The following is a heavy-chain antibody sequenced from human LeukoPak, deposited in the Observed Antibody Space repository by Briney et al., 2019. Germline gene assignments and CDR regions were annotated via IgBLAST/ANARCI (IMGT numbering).Heavy chain of an antibody. D-gene: IGHD3-10*01. J-gene: IGHJ3*02. CDR2: INHSGST. CDR1: GGSFSGYY. CDR3: VSGRGIRGSAFDI. Sequence: SETLSLTCAVYGGSFSGYYWSWIRQPPGKGLEWIGEINHSGSTNYNPSLKSRVTISVDTSKNQFSLKLSSVTAADTAVYYCVSGRGIRGSAFDIWGQGTMVTVSS. V-gene: IGHV4-34*01.